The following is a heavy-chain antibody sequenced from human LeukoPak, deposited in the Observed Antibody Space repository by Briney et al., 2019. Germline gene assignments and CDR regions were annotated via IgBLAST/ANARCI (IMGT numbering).Heavy chain of an antibody. J-gene: IGHJ4*02. Sequence: GGSLRLSCAASGFTFSSYAMSWVRQAPGKGLEWVSFITTSGGSTSYADSVEGRFTISRDDPRNTLYMQMNSLRDEDTAVYYCAIMHGYYDGSGYWVQWGQGTLVTVSS. D-gene: IGHD3-22*01. V-gene: IGHV3-23*01. CDR2: ITTSGGST. CDR3: AIMHGYYDGSGYWVQ. CDR1: GFTFSSYA.